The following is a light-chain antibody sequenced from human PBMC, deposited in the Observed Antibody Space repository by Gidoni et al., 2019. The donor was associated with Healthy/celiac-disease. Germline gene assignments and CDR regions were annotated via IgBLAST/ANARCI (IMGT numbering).Light chain of an antibody. CDR2: YDS. CDR1: NIGSKS. V-gene: IGLV3-21*04. J-gene: IGLJ2*01. Sequence: SYVLTQPPPVSVAPGKTARMTCGGNNIGSKSVHWYQQKPGQAPVLVIYYDSDRPSGIPERFSGSNSGNTATLTISRVEVGDEADYYCQVWDSISNHPGVFGGGTKLTVL. CDR3: QVWDSISNHPGV.